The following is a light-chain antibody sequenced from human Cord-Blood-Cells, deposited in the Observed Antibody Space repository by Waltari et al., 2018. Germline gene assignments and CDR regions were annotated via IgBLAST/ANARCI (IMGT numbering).Light chain of an antibody. CDR2: AAS. CDR3: QQYYSHTFT. CDR1: QGSSIY. V-gene: IGKV1-8*01. J-gene: IGKJ3*01. Sequence: AIRMTQSPSSFSASTGDRVTITCRGSQGSSIYLAWYQQKPGKAPKLLIYAASNLQSGVPSRFSGSGSGTDFTLTISCLQSEDLATYYCQQYYSHTFTFGPGTKVDIK.